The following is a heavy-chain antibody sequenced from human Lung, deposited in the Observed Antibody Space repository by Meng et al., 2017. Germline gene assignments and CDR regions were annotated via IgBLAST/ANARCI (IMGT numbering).Heavy chain of an antibody. CDR2: ISSSSSYI. CDR1: GFTCSSYW. V-gene: IGHV3-21*01. J-gene: IGHJ4*02. D-gene: IGHD1-7*01. CDR3: ARERGTSDY. Sequence: EGQSGGLGGGLVQPGGPLRLSVAASGFTCSSYWMHWVRQAPGKGLEWVSSISSSSSYIYYADSVKGRFTISRDNAKNSLYLQMNSLRAEDTAVYYCARERGTSDYWGQGTLVTVSS.